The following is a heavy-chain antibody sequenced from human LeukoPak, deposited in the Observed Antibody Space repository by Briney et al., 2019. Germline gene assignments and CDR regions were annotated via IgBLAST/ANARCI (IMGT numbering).Heavy chain of an antibody. J-gene: IGHJ3*02. CDR1: GGSFSGYY. CDR2: INHSGST. Sequence: PSETLSLTCAVYGGSFSGYYWSWIRQPPGKGLEWIGEINHSGSTNYNPSLKSRVTISVDTSKNQFSLKLSSVTAADTAVYYCARARSWANATTHDAFDIWGQGTMVIVSS. D-gene: IGHD4-11*01. V-gene: IGHV4-34*01. CDR3: ARARSWANATTHDAFDI.